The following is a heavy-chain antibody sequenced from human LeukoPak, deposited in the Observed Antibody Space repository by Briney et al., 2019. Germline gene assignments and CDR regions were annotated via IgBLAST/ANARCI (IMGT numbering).Heavy chain of an antibody. Sequence: SETLSLTCTVSGGSISSYYWSWIRQPPGKGLEWIGYIYYSGSTNYNPSLKSRVTISVDTSKNQFSLKLSSVAAADTAVYYCARETNDFWSGYRGGWFDPWGQGTLVTVSS. CDR1: GGSISSYY. J-gene: IGHJ5*02. CDR2: IYYSGST. D-gene: IGHD3-3*01. CDR3: ARETNDFWSGYRGGWFDP. V-gene: IGHV4-59*01.